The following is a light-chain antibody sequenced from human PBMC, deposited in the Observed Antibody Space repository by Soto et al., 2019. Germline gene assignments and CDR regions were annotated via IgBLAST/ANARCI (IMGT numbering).Light chain of an antibody. J-gene: IGLJ1*01. CDR1: SSDVGGYNY. V-gene: IGLV2-14*01. Sequence: QSVLTQPASVSGSPGQSITISCTGTSSDVGGYNYVSWYQQHPGKAPKLMIYDVSNRPSGVSNRFSGSKSGNTASLTISGLQAGDEADYYCSSYTSSSTFYVFGTWTKLTVL. CDR2: DVS. CDR3: SSYTSSSTFYV.